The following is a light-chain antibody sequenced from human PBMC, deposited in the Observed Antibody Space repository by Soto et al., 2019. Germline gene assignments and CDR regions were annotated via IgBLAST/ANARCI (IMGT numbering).Light chain of an antibody. J-gene: IGLJ1*01. Sequence: QSVLTQPASVSGSPGQSITISCTGTSSDVGGYNYVSWYQQHPGKAPKLIIYDVSNRPSGVSNRFSGSKSGNTASLTISGLQAEDEADYYCSSYTSSIYVFGTGTKVTVL. CDR1: SSDVGGYNY. CDR3: SSYTSSIYV. V-gene: IGLV2-14*01. CDR2: DVS.